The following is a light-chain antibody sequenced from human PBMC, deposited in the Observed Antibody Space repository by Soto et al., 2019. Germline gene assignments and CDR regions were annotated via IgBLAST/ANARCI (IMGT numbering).Light chain of an antibody. V-gene: IGLV2-23*01. J-gene: IGLJ2*01. Sequence: QSALTQPAAVSGSPGQSITISCSGVTSDVGSYSFVSWYQQHPGAAPKLVIYEGTKRPSGVSNRFSGFKSGNTAYLTISGLQAEDEADYSCCSYAGSYSWVLFGGGTKLTVL. CDR2: EGT. CDR1: TSDVGSYSF. CDR3: CSYAGSYSWVL.